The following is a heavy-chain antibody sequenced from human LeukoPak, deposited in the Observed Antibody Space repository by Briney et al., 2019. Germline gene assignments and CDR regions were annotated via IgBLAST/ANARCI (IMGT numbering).Heavy chain of an antibody. CDR1: GGTFSSYA. CDR2: IIPIFGTA. Sequence: HWASVKVSCKASGGTFSSYAISWVRQAPGQGLEWMGGIIPIFGTANYAQKFQGRVTITADESTSTAYMELSSLRSEDTAVYYCARHGGSYDYYYYYGMDVWGQGTTVTVFS. D-gene: IGHD1-26*01. CDR3: ARHGGSYDYYYYYGMDV. V-gene: IGHV1-69*01. J-gene: IGHJ6*02.